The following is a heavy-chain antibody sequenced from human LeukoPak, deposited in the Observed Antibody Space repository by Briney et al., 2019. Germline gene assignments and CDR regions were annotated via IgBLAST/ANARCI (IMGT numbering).Heavy chain of an antibody. CDR1: GGTFSSYA. V-gene: IGHV1-69*05. Sequence: SVKVSCKASGGTFSSYAISWVRQAPGQGLEWMGGIIPIFGTANYARKFQGRVTITTDESTSTAYMELSSLRSEDTAVYYCARDVSPTISAYPYFDLWGRGTLVTVSS. CDR2: IIPIFGTA. CDR3: ARDVSPTISAYPYFDL. D-gene: IGHD4/OR15-4a*01. J-gene: IGHJ2*01.